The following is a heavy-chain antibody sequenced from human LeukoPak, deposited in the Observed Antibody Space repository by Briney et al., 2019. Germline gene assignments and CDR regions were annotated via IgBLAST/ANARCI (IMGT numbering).Heavy chain of an antibody. CDR2: ITYDGYYK. CDR1: GFSFTSYG. D-gene: IGHD2/OR15-2a*01. Sequence: PGTSLRLSCAASGFSFTSYGMHWVRQAPGKGLEWVALITYDGYYKYYSDSVKGRFTISSDTSKNTLYLQMNSLRPEDTAVYYCARVIISTKYYSGMDVWGQGTTVTVSS. J-gene: IGHJ6*02. V-gene: IGHV3-30*03. CDR3: ARVIISTKYYSGMDV.